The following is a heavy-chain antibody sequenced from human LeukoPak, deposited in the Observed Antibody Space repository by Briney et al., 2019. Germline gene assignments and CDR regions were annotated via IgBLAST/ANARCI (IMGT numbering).Heavy chain of an antibody. V-gene: IGHV3-7*01. CDR2: INRDGSEK. Sequence: GGSLRLSCAVSGFTFSSYWMSWVRQAPGKGLEWVANINRDGSEKYYVGSVKGRFIISRDNAKNSLSLQLNRLRAEDTAIDYCARDGPATDDYWGQGTLVTVSS. J-gene: IGHJ4*02. CDR3: ARDGPATDDY. D-gene: IGHD1-26*01. CDR1: GFTFSSYW.